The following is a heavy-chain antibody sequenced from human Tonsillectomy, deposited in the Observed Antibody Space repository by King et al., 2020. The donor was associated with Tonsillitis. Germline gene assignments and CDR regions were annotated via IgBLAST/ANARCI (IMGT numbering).Heavy chain of an antibody. CDR1: GFTFSSYG. CDR3: AKVCKAAACVWAEYGLDV. D-gene: IGHD3-16*01. Sequence: VQLVESGGGVVQPGRSLRLSCAASGFTFSSYGIHWVRQAPGKGLEWVAVISYDGNNKYYADSVKGRFAISRDNSRNTLYLQMDSLRAEDTGVYYCAKVCKAAACVWAEYGLDVWGQGTTVTVSS. V-gene: IGHV3-30*18. CDR2: ISYDGNNK. J-gene: IGHJ6*02.